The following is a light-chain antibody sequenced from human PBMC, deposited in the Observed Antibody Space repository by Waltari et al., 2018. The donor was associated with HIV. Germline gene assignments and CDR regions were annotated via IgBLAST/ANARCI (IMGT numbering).Light chain of an antibody. CDR2: EVS. J-gene: IGLJ2*01. CDR3: SSYTSSSTPV. V-gene: IGLV2-14*01. CDR1: SSDVGGYKY. Sequence: QSALTQPASVSGSPGQSITFSCTGTSSDVGGYKYVSWYQQHPGKAPKLMIYEVSNRPAGVSNRFSGSKSGNTASLTISGLQAEDEADYYCSSYTSSSTPVFGGGTKLTVL.